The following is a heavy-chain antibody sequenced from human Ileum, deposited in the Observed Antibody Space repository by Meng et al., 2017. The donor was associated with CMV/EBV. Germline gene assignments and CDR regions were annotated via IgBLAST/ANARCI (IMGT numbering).Heavy chain of an antibody. CDR1: GFTVSSNY. D-gene: IGHD3-22*01. Sequence: SCAASGFTVSSNYMSWVRQAPGKGLEWVSVIYSGGSTYYADSVKGRFTISRDNSKNTLYLQMNSLRAEDTAVYYCAREWSDSSGYYPSPFDYWGQGTLVTVSS. CDR3: AREWSDSSGYYPSPFDY. CDR2: IYSGGST. V-gene: IGHV3-53*01. J-gene: IGHJ4*02.